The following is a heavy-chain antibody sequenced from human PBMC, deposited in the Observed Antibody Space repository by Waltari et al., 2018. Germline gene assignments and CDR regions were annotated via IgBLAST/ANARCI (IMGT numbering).Heavy chain of an antibody. CDR2: IKQDGSEK. CDR1: GLPFSSYG. CDR3: ARDFGPREGASDAFDI. Sequence: EVQLVESGGGLVQPGGSLRLSCAASGLPFSSYGMSWVRQAPGKGLEWVANIKQDGSEKYYVDSVKGRFTISRDNAKNSLYLQMNSLRAEDTAVYYCARDFGPREGASDAFDIWGQGTMVTVSS. D-gene: IGHD1-26*01. J-gene: IGHJ3*02. V-gene: IGHV3-7*01.